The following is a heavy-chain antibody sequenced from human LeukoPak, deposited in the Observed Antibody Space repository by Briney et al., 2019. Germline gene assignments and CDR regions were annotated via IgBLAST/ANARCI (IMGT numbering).Heavy chain of an antibody. CDR3: ARHGVYGSGSYYGDY. CDR1: GYSFSSYW. J-gene: IGHJ4*02. Sequence: GESLKISCKGSGYSFSSYWIGWGRQMPGKGLEWMGVIYPGDSDTRYSPSFQGQVTISADKSISTAYLQWSSLKASDTAMYYCARHGVYGSGSYYGDYWGQGTLVTVSS. V-gene: IGHV5-51*01. D-gene: IGHD3-10*01. CDR2: IYPGDSDT.